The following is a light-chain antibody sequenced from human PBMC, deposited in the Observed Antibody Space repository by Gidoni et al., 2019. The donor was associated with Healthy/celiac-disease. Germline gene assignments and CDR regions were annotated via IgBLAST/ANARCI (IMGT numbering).Light chain of an antibody. CDR2: DAS. Sequence: DIQMTQSPSSLSASVGDRVTITCQASQDISNYLNWYKQKPGKAPKLLIYDASNLETRVPSRFSGSGSGTDFTFTISSLQPEDIATYYCQQYDNPPLTFGGXTKVEIK. J-gene: IGKJ4*01. CDR3: QQYDNPPLT. V-gene: IGKV1-33*01. CDR1: QDISNY.